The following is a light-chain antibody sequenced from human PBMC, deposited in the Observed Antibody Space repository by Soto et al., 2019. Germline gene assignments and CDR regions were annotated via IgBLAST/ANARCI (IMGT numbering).Light chain of an antibody. V-gene: IGLV7-43*01. CDR3: LLYYSGAWV. CDR2: STS. J-gene: IGLJ3*02. CDR1: TGAVTSGYY. Sequence: QAVVTQEPSLTVSPGGTVTLTCASSTGAVTSGYYPNWFQQKPGQAPRALIYSTSNKYSWTPARFSGSLLGGKAALTLSGVQPEDEAEYYCLLYYSGAWVFGGGTKLTVL.